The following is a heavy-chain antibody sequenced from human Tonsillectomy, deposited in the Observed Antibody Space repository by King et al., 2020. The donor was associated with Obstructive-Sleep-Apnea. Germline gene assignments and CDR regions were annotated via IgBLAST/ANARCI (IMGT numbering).Heavy chain of an antibody. CDR1: GGTFSSYV. Sequence: VQLVQSGAEVKRPGSSVKISCKASGGTFSSYVISWVRQAPGQGLEWMGGIIPIVGIPNYAQKFQGRVTINADKSTNTAYMELSSLRFEDMAVYYCARQHCSGGSCYSGRGYGMDVWGQGTTVTVSS. J-gene: IGHJ6*02. V-gene: IGHV1-69*17. CDR2: IIPIVGIP. CDR3: ARQHCSGGSCYSGRGYGMDV. D-gene: IGHD2-15*01.